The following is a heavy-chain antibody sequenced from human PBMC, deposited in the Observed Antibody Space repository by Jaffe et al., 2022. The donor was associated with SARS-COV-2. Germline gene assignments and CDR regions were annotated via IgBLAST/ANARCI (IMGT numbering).Heavy chain of an antibody. CDR3: AREWGADSNY. Sequence: EVQLVESGGGLVKPGGSLRLSCAASGFTFSGFTMKWVRQAPGKGLEWVSSIRSSSHSTYYADSVRGRFTISRDDSKNSLYLQMNSLRAEDTAVYYCAREWGADSNYWGQGTLVTVSS. V-gene: IGHV3-21*01. CDR1: GFTFSGFT. CDR2: IRSSSHST. D-gene: IGHD3-16*01. J-gene: IGHJ4*02.